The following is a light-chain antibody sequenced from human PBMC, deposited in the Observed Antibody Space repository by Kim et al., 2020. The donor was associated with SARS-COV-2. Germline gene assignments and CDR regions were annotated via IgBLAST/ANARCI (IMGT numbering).Light chain of an antibody. CDR3: PQVTSYPLM. J-gene: IGKJ4*02. V-gene: IGKV1D-12*01. CDR2: GAS. CDR1: QGISTW. Sequence: DIQMTQSPSSVSASVGDRVTITCRASQGISTWLAWYQQKPGEVPKLLIDGASSLQSGVPSRFSGSGSGTDFTLTISSLQPEVFATYFCPQVTSYPLMFGGGTKGDIK.